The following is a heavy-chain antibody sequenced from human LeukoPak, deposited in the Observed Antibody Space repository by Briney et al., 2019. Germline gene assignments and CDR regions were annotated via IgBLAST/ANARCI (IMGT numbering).Heavy chain of an antibody. CDR1: GFRFGGYA. CDR3: VRESVRDYYFDY. Sequence: GGSLRLSCTGSGFRFGGYALSWVRQAPGEGLEWVGFIGSKALYGTSEYAASVEGRFTISRDDSNSIAYLQMNSLKTEDTAVYFCVRESVRDYYFDYWGQGTLVTVSS. J-gene: IGHJ4*02. CDR2: IGSKALYGTS. V-gene: IGHV3-49*04. D-gene: IGHD3-10*02.